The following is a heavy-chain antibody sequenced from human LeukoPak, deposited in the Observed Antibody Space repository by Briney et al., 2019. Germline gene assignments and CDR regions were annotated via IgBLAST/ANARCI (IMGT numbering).Heavy chain of an antibody. CDR2: ISGSGGST. CDR3: AKEVVRVWFGELLNWFDP. CDR1: GFTFSSYA. Sequence: GGSLRLSCAASGFTFSSYAMSWVRQAPGKGLERVSAISGSGGSTYYADSVKGRFTISRDNSKNTLYLQMNSLRAEDTAVYYCAKEVVRVWFGELLNWFDPWGQGTLVTVSS. V-gene: IGHV3-23*01. J-gene: IGHJ5*02. D-gene: IGHD3-10*01.